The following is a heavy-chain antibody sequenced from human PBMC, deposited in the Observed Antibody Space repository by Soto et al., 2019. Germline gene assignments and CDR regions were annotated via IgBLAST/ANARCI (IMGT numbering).Heavy chain of an antibody. Sequence: VKVSCKASGGTFSSYAISWVRQAPGQGLEWMGGIIPIFGTANYAQKFQGRVTITADESTSTAYMELSSLRSEDTAVYYCARVNYYDSSGYGYFDYWGQGTLVTSPQ. CDR2: IIPIFGTA. CDR3: ARVNYYDSSGYGYFDY. J-gene: IGHJ4*02. CDR1: GGTFSSYA. D-gene: IGHD3-22*01. V-gene: IGHV1-69*13.